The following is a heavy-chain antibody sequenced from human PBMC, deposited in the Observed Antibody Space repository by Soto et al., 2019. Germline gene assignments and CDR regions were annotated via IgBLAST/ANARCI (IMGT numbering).Heavy chain of an antibody. J-gene: IGHJ1*01. CDR1: GGSISSGGYY. V-gene: IGHV4-31*03. Sequence: SETLSLTCTVSGGSISSGGYYWSWIRQHPGKGLEWIGYIYYSGSTYYNPSLKSRVTISVDTSKNQFSLKLSSVTAADTAVYYCARGLARITMVRGVEYFQHWGQGTLVTVSS. D-gene: IGHD3-10*01. CDR2: IYYSGST. CDR3: ARGLARITMVRGVEYFQH.